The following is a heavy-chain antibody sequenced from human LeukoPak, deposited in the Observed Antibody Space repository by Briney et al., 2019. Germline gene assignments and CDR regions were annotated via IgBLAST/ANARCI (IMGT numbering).Heavy chain of an antibody. CDR3: ARDYLYGRYMDV. J-gene: IGHJ6*03. CDR1: GGSFSGYY. Sequence: PSETLSLTCAVYGGSFSGYYWSWIRQPPGKGLEWIGEINHSGSTNYNPSLKSRVTISVDTSKNQFSLKLSSVTAADTAVYYCARDYLYGRYMDVWGKGTTVTVSS. D-gene: IGHD2-8*01. V-gene: IGHV4-34*01. CDR2: INHSGST.